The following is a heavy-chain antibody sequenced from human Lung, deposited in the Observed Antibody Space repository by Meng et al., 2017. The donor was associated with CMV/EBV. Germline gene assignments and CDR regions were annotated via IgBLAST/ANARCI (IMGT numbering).Heavy chain of an antibody. CDR1: GFDFSTYS. CDR2: ISSSSSYI. J-gene: IGHJ4*02. CDR3: ARDRQNSNYGSTDY. D-gene: IGHD4-11*01. Sequence: XSXRLSXLGSGFDFSTYSMNWFRQAPGKGPEWVSSISSSSSYIYYADSVKGRFTVSRNNANDSLYLQMNSLRAEDTGVYYCARDRQNSNYGSTDYWGQGTXVTVSS. V-gene: IGHV3-21*06.